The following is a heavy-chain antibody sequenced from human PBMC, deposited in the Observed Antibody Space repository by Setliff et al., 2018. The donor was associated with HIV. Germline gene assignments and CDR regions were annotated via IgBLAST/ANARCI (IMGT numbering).Heavy chain of an antibody. CDR2: IIPILDIR. V-gene: IGHV1-69*10. CDR1: GYTFTSYY. Sequence: GASVKVSCKASGYTFTSYYMHWVRQAPGQGLEWMGGIIPILDIRNYAQKFQGRVTITADKSTSTVYMGLSSLRSEDTAVYYCARAYYDTSGYFIHWYFDLWGRGTLVTVSS. CDR3: ARAYYDTSGYFIHWYFDL. D-gene: IGHD3-22*01. J-gene: IGHJ2*01.